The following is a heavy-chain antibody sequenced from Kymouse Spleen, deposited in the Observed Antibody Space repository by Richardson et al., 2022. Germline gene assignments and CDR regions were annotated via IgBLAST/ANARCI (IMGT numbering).Heavy chain of an antibody. J-gene: IGHJ6*02. CDR2: INHSGST. V-gene: IGHV4-34*01. Sequence: QVQLQQWGAGLLKPSETLSLTCAVYGGSFSGYYWSWIRQPPGKGLEWIGEINHSGSTNYNPSLKSRVTISVDTSKNQFSLKLSSVTAADTAVYYCASSYSGSYYGYYYYYGMDVWGQGTTVTVSS. D-gene: IGHD1-26*01. CDR3: ASSYSGSYYGYYYYYGMDV. CDR1: GGSFSGYY.